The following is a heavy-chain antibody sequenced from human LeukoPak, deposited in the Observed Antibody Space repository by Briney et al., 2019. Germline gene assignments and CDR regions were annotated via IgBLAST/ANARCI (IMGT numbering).Heavy chain of an antibody. J-gene: IGHJ4*02. D-gene: IGHD1-1*01. CDR1: GSTLNTAS. Sequence: GGSLRLSCAAPGSTLNTASMNWVRQAPGKGLEWISYIERSSNTIYYADSVKGRFTISRDSAKNSLYLQMNSLRAEDTAVYFCADNLSRWGQGTLVTVSS. CDR3: ADNLSR. V-gene: IGHV3-48*04. CDR2: IERSSNTI.